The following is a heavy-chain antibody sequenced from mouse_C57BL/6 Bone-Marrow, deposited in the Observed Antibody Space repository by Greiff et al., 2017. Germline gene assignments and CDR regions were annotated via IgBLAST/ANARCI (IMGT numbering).Heavy chain of an antibody. CDR2: ISSGGSYT. CDR1: GFTFSSYG. Sequence: EVNLVESGGDLVKPGGSLKLSCAASGFTFSSYGMSWVRQTPDKRLEWVATISSGGSYTYYPDSVKGRFTISRDNAKNTLYLQMSSLKSEDTAMYYCGRQGSFDDWGQGTTLTVSS. CDR3: GRQGSFDD. J-gene: IGHJ2*01. V-gene: IGHV5-6*01.